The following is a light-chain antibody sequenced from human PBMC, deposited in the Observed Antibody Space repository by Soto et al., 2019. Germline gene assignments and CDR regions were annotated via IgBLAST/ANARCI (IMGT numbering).Light chain of an antibody. CDR3: SSYTSSSTYV. CDR1: SSDVGSYNR. Sequence: HSVLTQPPSVSGSPGQSVTISCTGTSSDVGSYNRVSWYQQPPGTAPKLMIYEVSNRPSGVPDRFSGSKSGNTASLTISGLQAEDEADYYCSSYTSSSTYVSGTGTKVTVL. V-gene: IGLV2-18*02. J-gene: IGLJ1*01. CDR2: EVS.